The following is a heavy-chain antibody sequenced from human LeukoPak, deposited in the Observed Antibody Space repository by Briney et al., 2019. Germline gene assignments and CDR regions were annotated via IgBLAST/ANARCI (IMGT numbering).Heavy chain of an antibody. CDR1: GGSISSYY. J-gene: IGHJ4*02. D-gene: IGHD3-22*01. CDR3: ARDHRPSYESSDYYYPGDY. CDR2: IYTSGST. V-gene: IGHV4-4*07. Sequence: SETLSLTCTVSGGSISSYYWSWIRQPAGKGLEWIGRIYTSGSTNYNPSLKSRVTMSVDASKNQFSLKLSSVTAADTAVYYCARDHRPSYESSDYYYPGDYWGQGTLVTVSS.